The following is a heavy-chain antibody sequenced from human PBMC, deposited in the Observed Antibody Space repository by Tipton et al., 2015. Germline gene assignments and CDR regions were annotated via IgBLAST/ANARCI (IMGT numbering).Heavy chain of an antibody. CDR3: ARDHIWAFDI. Sequence: SLRLSCAASGFTFDDYAMHWVRQAPGKGLEWVAVIWHDGSNQYYADSVKGRFTISRDNGKNSLYLQMNSLRDEDTAVYYCARDHIWAFDIWGQGTMVTVSS. J-gene: IGHJ3*02. CDR2: IWHDGSNQ. V-gene: IGHV3-33*08. CDR1: GFTFDDYA. D-gene: IGHD2-21*01.